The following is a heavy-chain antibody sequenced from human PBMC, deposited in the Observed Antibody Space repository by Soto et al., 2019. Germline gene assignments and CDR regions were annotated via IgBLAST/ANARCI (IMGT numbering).Heavy chain of an antibody. CDR2: VSLDGHNR. D-gene: IGHD3-22*01. Sequence: QVQLGESGGGVVQPGKSLRLSCAASGFTFSKYAMYWVRQAPGRGPEWVAVVSLDGHNRFHADSVRGRFTISRDNSKSTLFLQMDSLRVEDTAVYYCVKSFFYDSSGYYYGLFAHWGQGTLVTVSS. CDR3: VKSFFYDSSGYYYGLFAH. J-gene: IGHJ4*02. CDR1: GFTFSKYA. V-gene: IGHV3-30*18.